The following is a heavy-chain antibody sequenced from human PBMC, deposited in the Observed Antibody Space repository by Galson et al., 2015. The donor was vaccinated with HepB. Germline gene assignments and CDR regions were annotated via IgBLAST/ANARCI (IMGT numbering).Heavy chain of an antibody. CDR3: ARRGYDFWSGNPFDY. CDR1: GGSISSSSYY. CDR2: IYYSGST. Sequence: SETLSLTCTVSGGSISSSSYYWGWIRQPPGTGLEWIGSIYYSGSTYYNPSLKSRITISVDTSKNQFSLKLSSVTAADTAVYYCARRGYDFWSGNPFDYWGQGTLVTVSS. V-gene: IGHV4-39*01. J-gene: IGHJ4*02. D-gene: IGHD3-3*01.